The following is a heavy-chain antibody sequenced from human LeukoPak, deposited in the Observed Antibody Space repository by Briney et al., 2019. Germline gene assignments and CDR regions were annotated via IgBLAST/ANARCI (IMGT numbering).Heavy chain of an antibody. D-gene: IGHD6-13*01. CDR1: GFTFSSYW. V-gene: IGHV3-7*03. CDR2: IKEDGSEK. Sequence: GGSLRLSCAASGFTFSSYWMTWVRQAPGKGLEWVANIKEDGSEKYYVDSVRGRFTISRDNAKNSLYLYMNSLRADDTAIYYCAKEPGSDISNWYGAYDIWGQGTLVTVSS. J-gene: IGHJ4*02. CDR3: AKEPGSDISNWYGAYDI.